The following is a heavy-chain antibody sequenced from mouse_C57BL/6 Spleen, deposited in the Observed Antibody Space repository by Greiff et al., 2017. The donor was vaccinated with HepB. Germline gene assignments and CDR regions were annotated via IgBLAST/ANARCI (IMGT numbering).Heavy chain of an antibody. V-gene: IGHV5-9-1*02. J-gene: IGHJ3*01. CDR2: ISSGGDYI. D-gene: IGHD2-4*01. CDR1: GFTFSSYA. Sequence: DVMLVESGEGLVKPGGSLKLSCAASGFTFSSYAMSWVRQTPEKRLEWVAYISSGGDYIYYADTVKGRFTISRDNARNTLYLQMSSLKSEDTAMYYCTRDSSYDYAFAYWGQGTLVTVSA. CDR3: TRDSSYDYAFAY.